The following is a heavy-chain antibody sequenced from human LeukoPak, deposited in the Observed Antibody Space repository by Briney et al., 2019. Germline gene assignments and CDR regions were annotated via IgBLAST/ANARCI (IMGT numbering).Heavy chain of an antibody. CDR2: ISGSGGST. D-gene: IGHD3-16*01. CDR1: GFTFSSYA. CDR3: ARLWGGNGYSGGSLNL. V-gene: IGHV3-23*01. J-gene: IGHJ5*02. Sequence: GGSLRLSCAASGFTFSSYAMGWVRQAPGKGQEWVSAISGSGGSTYYADSVKGRFTISRDNSNNMVFLQMDRLRAEDTAVYYCARLWGGNGYSGGSLNLWGQGTLVTVSS.